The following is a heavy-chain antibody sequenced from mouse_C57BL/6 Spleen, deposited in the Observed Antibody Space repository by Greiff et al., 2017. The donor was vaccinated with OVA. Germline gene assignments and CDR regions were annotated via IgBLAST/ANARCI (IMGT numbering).Heavy chain of an antibody. CDR1: GFTFSSYA. V-gene: IGHV5-9-1*02. CDR2: ISSGGDYI. J-gene: IGHJ3*01. D-gene: IGHD2-4*01. CDR3: TREEGDYAFAY. Sequence: DVMLVESGEGLVKPGGSLKLSCAASGFTFSSYAMSWVRQTPEKRLEWVAYISSGGDYIYYADTVKGRFTISRDNARNTLYLQMSSLKSEDTAMYYCTREEGDYAFAYWGQGTLVTVSA.